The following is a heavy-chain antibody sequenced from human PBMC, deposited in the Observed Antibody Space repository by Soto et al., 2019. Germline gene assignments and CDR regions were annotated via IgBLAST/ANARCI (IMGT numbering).Heavy chain of an antibody. CDR1: GYLFSSYW. J-gene: IGHJ4*02. Sequence: EVQLVQSGAEVKKPGESLKISCKGSGYLFSSYWIGWVRQMPGKGLEWMGIIYPGDSDTIYGPSFQGQVTISADKSITTAYLQWSRLKASDTAIYYCARHGESGGSWPTSPFDYWGQGTLVTVSS. CDR3: ARHGESGGSWPTSPFDY. V-gene: IGHV5-51*01. CDR2: IYPGDSDT. D-gene: IGHD2-15*01.